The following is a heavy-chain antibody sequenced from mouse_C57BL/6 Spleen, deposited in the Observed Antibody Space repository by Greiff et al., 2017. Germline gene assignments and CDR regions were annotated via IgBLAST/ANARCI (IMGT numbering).Heavy chain of an antibody. CDR2: IWGVGST. J-gene: IGHJ4*01. CDR1: GFSLTSYG. Sequence: VQLQQSGPGLVAPSQSLSITCTVSGFSLTSYGVDWVRQSPGKGLEWLGVIWGVGSTNYNSALKSRLSISKDNSKSQVFLKMNSLQTDDTAMYYCARELGDAMDYWGQGTSVTVSS. CDR3: ARELGDAMDY. V-gene: IGHV2-6*01. D-gene: IGHD4-1*01.